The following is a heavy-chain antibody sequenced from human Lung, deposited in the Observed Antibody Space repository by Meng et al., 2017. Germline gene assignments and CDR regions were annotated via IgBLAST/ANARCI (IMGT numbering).Heavy chain of an antibody. CDR3: ARGTPGRSYSDY. J-gene: IGHJ4*02. D-gene: IGHD3-10*01. CDR1: DYTFTGYG. V-gene: IGHV1-18*01. Sequence: QVQVVQSGAEVKKPGASVKVSRKASDYTFTGYGVSWVRQAPGQGLVWMAWLGAHDGDTSHAPKFQGRVTVSADRPTATAYMELRSLRSDDTAVYYCARGTPGRSYSDYWGQGTLVTVSS. CDR2: LGAHDGDT.